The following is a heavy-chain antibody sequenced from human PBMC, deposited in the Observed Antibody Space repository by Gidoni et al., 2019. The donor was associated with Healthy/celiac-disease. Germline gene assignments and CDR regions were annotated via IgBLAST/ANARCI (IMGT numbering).Heavy chain of an antibody. Sequence: QVQLQQWGAGLLKPSETLSLTCSVYGWSFSGYYWSWIRQPPGKGLEWIGEINHSGSTNYNPSLKSRVTISVDTSKNHFSLKLSSVTAADTAVYYCARGLRYSGYEHLFDYWGQGTLVTVSS. V-gene: IGHV4-34*01. CDR1: GWSFSGYY. J-gene: IGHJ4*02. CDR3: ARGLRYSGYEHLFDY. D-gene: IGHD5-12*01. CDR2: INHSGST.